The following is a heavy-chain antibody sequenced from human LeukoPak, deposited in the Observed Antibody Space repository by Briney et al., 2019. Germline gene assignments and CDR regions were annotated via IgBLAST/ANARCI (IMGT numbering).Heavy chain of an antibody. J-gene: IGHJ1*01. D-gene: IGHD6-13*01. CDR3: ARLSGSSGSSTQHIPH. V-gene: IGHV5-51*01. Sequence: GQSLKISCQGSGYSFSLYWIGWVRQMPGKGLEWLGFIYPGDSHTMYSPSFQGQATISSDKSITTAYLQWTSLKASDTGMYYCARLSGSSGSSTQHIPHWGQGTLVTVSS. CDR1: GYSFSLYW. CDR2: IYPGDSHT.